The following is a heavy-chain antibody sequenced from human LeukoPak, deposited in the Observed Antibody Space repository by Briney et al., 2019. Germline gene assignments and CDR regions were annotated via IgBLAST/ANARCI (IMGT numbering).Heavy chain of an antibody. D-gene: IGHD3-22*01. CDR2: ISAYYGNT. CDR3: ARKGGRVVVIEEETYYYYGMDV. J-gene: IGHJ6*02. CDR1: GYTFTSYG. V-gene: IGHV1-18*01. Sequence: ASVKVSCKASGYTFTSYGTSWVRQAPGQGLEWMGWISAYYGNTNYAQKLQGRVTMTTDTSTSTAYMELRSLRSDDTAVYYCARKGGRVVVIEEETYYYYGMDVWGQGTTVTVSS.